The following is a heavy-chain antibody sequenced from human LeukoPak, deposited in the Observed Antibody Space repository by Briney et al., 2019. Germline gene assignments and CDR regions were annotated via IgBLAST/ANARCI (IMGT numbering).Heavy chain of an antibody. Sequence: GSSVKVSCKASGGTFSSYGINWVRQAPGQGLEWMGGIIPIFGTANYAQKFQGRVTITTDESTSTAYMELSSLRSEDTAVYYCARGPEGYSYGYDYYYYYMDVWGKGTTVTVSS. CDR2: IIPIFGTA. J-gene: IGHJ6*03. D-gene: IGHD5-18*01. CDR1: GGTFSSYG. CDR3: ARGPEGYSYGYDYYYYYMDV. V-gene: IGHV1-69*05.